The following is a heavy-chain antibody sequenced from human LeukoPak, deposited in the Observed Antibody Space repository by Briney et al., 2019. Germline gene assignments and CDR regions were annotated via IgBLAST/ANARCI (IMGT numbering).Heavy chain of an antibody. D-gene: IGHD2-15*01. CDR2: ISSSGSDT. V-gene: IGHV3-23*01. CDR3: ARQIGYCSSGTCYFDF. J-gene: IGHJ4*02. CDR1: GFTFSSYA. Sequence: GGSLRLSCAASGFTFSSYAMSWVRQAPGKGLEWVSAISSSGSDTYHADSVKGRFTISRDKSKNTLYLQMNSLRAEDTAAYYCARQIGYCSSGTCYFDFWGQGSLVTVSS.